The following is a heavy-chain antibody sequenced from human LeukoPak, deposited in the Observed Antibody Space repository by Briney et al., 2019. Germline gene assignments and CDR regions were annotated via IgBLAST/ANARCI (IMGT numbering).Heavy chain of an antibody. D-gene: IGHD1-1*01. CDR3: ARADNWNAFEY. Sequence: PSETLSLTCTVSGGPLSSGGYFWSWVRQHPGKGLEWIGYISNSGSTSYNPSLKSRVTLSVDTSKNQFSVKLSSVTAADTAVYYSARADNWNAFEYWGQGTLVPVSS. V-gene: IGHV4-31*03. CDR2: ISNSGST. J-gene: IGHJ4*02. CDR1: GGPLSSGGYF.